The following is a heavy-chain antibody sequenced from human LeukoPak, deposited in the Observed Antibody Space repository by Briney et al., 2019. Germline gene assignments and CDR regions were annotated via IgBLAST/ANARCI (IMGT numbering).Heavy chain of an antibody. CDR2: IYHSGST. Sequence: TSETLSLTCAVSGGSISRSNWWSWVRQPPGKGLEWIGEIYHSGSTNYNPSLKSRVTISVDTSKNQLSLKLSSVTAADTAVYCCARLKYYYDSSGYRAEYFQHWGQGTLVTASS. J-gene: IGHJ1*01. V-gene: IGHV4-4*01. D-gene: IGHD3-22*01. CDR1: GGSISRSNW. CDR3: ARLKYYYDSSGYRAEYFQH.